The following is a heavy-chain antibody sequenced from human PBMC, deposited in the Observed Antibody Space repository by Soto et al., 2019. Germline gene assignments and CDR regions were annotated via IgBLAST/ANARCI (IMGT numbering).Heavy chain of an antibody. Sequence: APVKVSCKASGYTFTSYAMHWVRQAPGQRLEWMGWINAGNGNTKYSQKFQGRVTITRDTSASTAYMELSSLRSEDTAVYYCARLISAYYYYGMDFRGPGTTVTVAS. CDR3: ARLISAYYYYGMDF. CDR2: INAGNGNT. CDR1: GYTFTSYA. V-gene: IGHV1-3*01. J-gene: IGHJ6*02.